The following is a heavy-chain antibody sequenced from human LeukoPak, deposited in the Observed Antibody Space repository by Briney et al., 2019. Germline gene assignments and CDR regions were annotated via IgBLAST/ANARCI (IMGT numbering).Heavy chain of an antibody. Sequence: SQTLSLTCTVSGGSISSGGYYWSWIRQPPGKGLEWIGYIYYSGSTNYNPSLKSRVTISVDTSKNQFSLKLSSVTAADTAVYYCARGSRIRYYYYYYMDVWGKGTTVTVSS. CDR2: IYYSGST. J-gene: IGHJ6*03. CDR1: GGSISSGGYY. V-gene: IGHV4-61*08. CDR3: ARGSRIRYYYYYYMDV. D-gene: IGHD2-21*01.